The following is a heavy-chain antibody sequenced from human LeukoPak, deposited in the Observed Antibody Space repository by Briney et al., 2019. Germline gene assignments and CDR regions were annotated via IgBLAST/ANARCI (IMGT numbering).Heavy chain of an antibody. J-gene: IGHJ4*02. CDR1: GGSISSYY. CDR3: ARDRCSGGSCYSD. CDR2: IYYSGST. V-gene: IGHV4-59*01. Sequence: SETLSLTCTVSGGSISSYYWSWIRQPPGKGLEWIGYIYYSGSTNYNPSLKSRVAISVDTSKNQFSQKLSSVTAADTAVYYCARDRCSGGSCYSDWGQGTLVTVSS. D-gene: IGHD2-15*01.